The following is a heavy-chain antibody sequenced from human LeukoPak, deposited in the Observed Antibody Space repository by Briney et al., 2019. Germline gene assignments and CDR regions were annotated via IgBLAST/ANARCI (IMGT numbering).Heavy chain of an antibody. Sequence: GGSLRLSCAASGFTFSSYAMSWVRQAPGKGLEWVSAISGSGGSTYYADSVKGRFTISRDNSKNTLYLQMNSLRAEDTAVYYCGKDRGQQLVAAHFDYWGQGTLVTVSS. CDR3: GKDRGQQLVAAHFDY. J-gene: IGHJ4*02. V-gene: IGHV3-23*01. CDR1: GFTFSSYA. CDR2: ISGSGGST. D-gene: IGHD6-13*01.